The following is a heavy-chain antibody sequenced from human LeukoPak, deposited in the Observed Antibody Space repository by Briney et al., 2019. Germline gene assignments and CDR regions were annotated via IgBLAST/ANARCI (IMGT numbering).Heavy chain of an antibody. CDR3: ARDARPGIAAAGTLDY. V-gene: IGHV1-69*13. D-gene: IGHD6-13*01. Sequence: SVNVSCKASGGTFSSYAISWVRQAPGQGLEWMGGIIPIFGTANYAQKFQGRVTITADESTSTAYMELSSLSSEDTAVYYCARDARPGIAAAGTLDYWGQGTLVTVSS. J-gene: IGHJ4*02. CDR1: GGTFSSYA. CDR2: IIPIFGTA.